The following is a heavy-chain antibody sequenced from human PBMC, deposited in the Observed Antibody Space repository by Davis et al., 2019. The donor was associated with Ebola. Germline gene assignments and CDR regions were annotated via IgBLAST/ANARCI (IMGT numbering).Heavy chain of an antibody. CDR1: GFTFSSYG. CDR3: ARFGGAARTFDY. Sequence: GESLKISCAASGFTFSSYGMHWVRQAPGKGLEWVAVIWYDGNNKYYADSVKGRFTISRDNSKNTLYLQMNSLRAEDTAVYYCARFGGAARTFDYWGQGTLVTVSS. J-gene: IGHJ4*02. D-gene: IGHD6-6*01. CDR2: IWYDGNNK. V-gene: IGHV3-33*01.